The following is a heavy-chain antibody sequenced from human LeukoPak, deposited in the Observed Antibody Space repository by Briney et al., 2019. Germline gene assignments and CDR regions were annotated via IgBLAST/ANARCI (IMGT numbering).Heavy chain of an antibody. D-gene: IGHD3-22*01. CDR1: GGSFSGYY. J-gene: IGHJ4*02. Sequence: SETLSLTCAVYGGSFSGYYWSWIRQPPGKGLEWIGYIYYSGYTNYNPSPKSRVTISVDTSKNQFSLKLSSVTAADTAVYYCARGGYDSSGYYFVFDYWGQGTLVTVSS. CDR2: IYYSGYT. CDR3: ARGGYDSSGYYFVFDY. V-gene: IGHV4-59*01.